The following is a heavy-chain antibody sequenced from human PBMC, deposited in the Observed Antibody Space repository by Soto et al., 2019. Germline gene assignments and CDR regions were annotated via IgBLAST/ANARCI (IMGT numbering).Heavy chain of an antibody. V-gene: IGHV1-69*12. J-gene: IGHJ4*02. CDR2: SIPIFGTA. Sequence: QVQLVQSGAEVKKPGSSVKVSCKASGGTFSSYAISWVRQAPGQGLEWMGGSIPIFGTANYAQKFQGRVTITADESTSTAYMELSSLRSEDTAVYYCARDFPDYGDYSFGFDYWGQGTLVTVSS. D-gene: IGHD4-17*01. CDR3: ARDFPDYGDYSFGFDY. CDR1: GGTFSSYA.